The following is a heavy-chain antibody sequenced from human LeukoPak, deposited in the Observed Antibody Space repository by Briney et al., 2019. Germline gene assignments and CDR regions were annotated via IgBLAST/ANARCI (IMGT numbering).Heavy chain of an antibody. Sequence: PGGSLRLSCAASGFTFSSYGMHWVRQAPGKGLEWVAVISYDGSNKYYADSVKGRFTISRDNSKNTLYLQMNSLRAEDTAVYYCARTYCSSTSCYPYYFDYWGQGTLVTVSS. CDR1: GFTFSSYG. J-gene: IGHJ4*02. D-gene: IGHD2-2*01. CDR3: ARTYCSSTSCYPYYFDY. V-gene: IGHV3-30*03. CDR2: ISYDGSNK.